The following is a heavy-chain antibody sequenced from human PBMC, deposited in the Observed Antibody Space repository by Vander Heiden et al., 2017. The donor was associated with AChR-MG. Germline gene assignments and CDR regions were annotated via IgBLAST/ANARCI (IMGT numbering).Heavy chain of an antibody. CDR3: ARGLGCWYSSGWAPEYFEH. CDR2: INHSGST. Sequence: QVQLQQWGAGLLKPSETLSLTCAVYGGSFSGYYWSWISQPPGKGLEWIGEINHSGSTNYNPSLKSQVNISVDTSKNQFSLKLSSVTAADTAVYYCARGLGCWYSSGWAPEYFEHWGQGTLVTVSS. D-gene: IGHD6-19*01. CDR1: GGSFSGYY. V-gene: IGHV4-34*01. J-gene: IGHJ1*01.